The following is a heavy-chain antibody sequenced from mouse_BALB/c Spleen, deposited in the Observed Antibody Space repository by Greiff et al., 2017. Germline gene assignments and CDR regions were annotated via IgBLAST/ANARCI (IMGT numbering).Heavy chain of an antibody. CDR2: ISSGGSYT. V-gene: IGHV5-9-4*01. D-gene: IGHD2-14*01. CDR1: GFTFSSYA. CDR3: ARGDYRSYYFDY. J-gene: IGHJ2*01. Sequence: EVQLVESGGGLVKPGGSLKLSCAASGFTFSSYAMSWVRQSPEKRLEWVAEISSGGSYTYYPDTVTGRFTISRDNAKNTLYLEMSSLRSEDTAMYYCARGDYRSYYFDYWGQGTTLTVSS.